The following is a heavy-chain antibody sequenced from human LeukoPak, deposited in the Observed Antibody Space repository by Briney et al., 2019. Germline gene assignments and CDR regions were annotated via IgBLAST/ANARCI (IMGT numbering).Heavy chain of an antibody. J-gene: IGHJ4*02. V-gene: IGHV3-23*01. Sequence: PGGSLRLSCAASGFTFSSYAMSWVRQALGKGLEWVSAISGSGDSTYYADSVKGRFTISRDNSKNTLYLQMNSLRAEDTAVYYCAKEGRSGYCSSTSCSTYYFDYWGQGTLVTVSS. CDR2: ISGSGDST. CDR3: AKEGRSGYCSSTSCSTYYFDY. D-gene: IGHD2-2*03. CDR1: GFTFSSYA.